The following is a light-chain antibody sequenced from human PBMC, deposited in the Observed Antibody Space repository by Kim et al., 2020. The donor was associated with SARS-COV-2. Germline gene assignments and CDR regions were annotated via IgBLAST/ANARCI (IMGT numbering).Light chain of an antibody. CDR1: SLRRYY. CDR2: AKN. J-gene: IGLJ1*01. CDR3: SSRDSSGASYV. V-gene: IGLV3-19*01. Sequence: LGPTVRITCQGYSLRRYYASWYQQRPGQAPVVVIYAKNTRPSGIPDRFSGSSAGNTGSLTITGAQAEDDADYYCSSRDSSGASYVFGSGTKVTVL.